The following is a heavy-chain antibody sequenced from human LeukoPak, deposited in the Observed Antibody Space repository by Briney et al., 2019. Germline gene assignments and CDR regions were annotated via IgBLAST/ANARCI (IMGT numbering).Heavy chain of an antibody. CDR3: TRERRGSYYAFES. J-gene: IGHJ4*02. CDR1: GFSVSDYS. D-gene: IGHD3-16*01. CDR2: VMSGRGST. Sequence: GGSLRLSCAASGFSVSDYSISWIRQSPGKGPEWISYVMSGRGSTNYADSVKRRFTISRDNAKNSVALQLDGLRADDTAVYFCTRERRGSYYAFESWGQGTLVTVSS. V-gene: IGHV3-11*05.